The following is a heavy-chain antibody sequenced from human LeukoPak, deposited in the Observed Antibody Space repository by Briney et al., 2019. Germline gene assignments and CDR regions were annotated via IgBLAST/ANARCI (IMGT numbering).Heavy chain of an antibody. CDR3: ARLYQNEGRSGPRFDY. J-gene: IGHJ4*02. D-gene: IGHD6-19*01. CDR2: IYYSGST. Sequence: MASETLSLTCTVSGGSISSSSYYWGWIRQPPGKGLEWIGSIYYSGSTYYNPSLKSRVTISVDTSKNQFSLKLSSVTAADAAVYYCARLYQNEGRSGPRFDYWGQGTLATVSS. CDR1: GGSISSSSYY. V-gene: IGHV4-39*01.